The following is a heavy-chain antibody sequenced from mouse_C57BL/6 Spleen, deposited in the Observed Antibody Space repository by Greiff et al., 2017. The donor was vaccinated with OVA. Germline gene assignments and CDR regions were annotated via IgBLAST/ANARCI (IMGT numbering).Heavy chain of an antibody. D-gene: IGHD2-5*01. J-gene: IGHJ4*01. CDR3: ARPYYSNHYAMDY. CDR2: INPNNGGT. Sequence: VQLQQSGPELVKPGASVKISCKASGYTFTDYYMNWVKQSHGKSLEWIGDINPNNGGTSYNQKFKGKATLTVDKSSSTAYMELRSLTSEDSAVYYCARPYYSNHYAMDYWGQGTSVTVSS. CDR1: GYTFTDYY. V-gene: IGHV1-26*01.